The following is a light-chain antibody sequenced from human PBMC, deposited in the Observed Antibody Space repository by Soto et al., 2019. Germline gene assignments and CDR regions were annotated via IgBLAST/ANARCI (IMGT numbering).Light chain of an antibody. V-gene: IGKV3-20*01. CDR2: GAS. CDR1: QSVSSTH. Sequence: ETVLTQSPGTLSLSPGERATLSCRASQSVSSTHLAWYQHKPGPAPRLLIYGASSRETVIPATFSGSGSGKEFTLTISRLEPEDVAVYYCEQYDSSPYTFGQGTKLEIK. CDR3: EQYDSSPYT. J-gene: IGKJ2*01.